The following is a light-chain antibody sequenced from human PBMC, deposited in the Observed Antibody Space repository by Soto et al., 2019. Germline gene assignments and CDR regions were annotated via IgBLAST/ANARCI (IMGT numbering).Light chain of an antibody. J-gene: IGKJ1*01. Sequence: DIQMTQSPSTLSASVGDRVTITCRASQSISSWLAWYQQKPGKAPKLLIYDASSLESGVPSRFSGSGSGTEFTLTISSLQPDDFATYYCQQYNSDPSTFGQGTNVDIK. CDR3: QQYNSDPST. V-gene: IGKV1-5*01. CDR2: DAS. CDR1: QSISSW.